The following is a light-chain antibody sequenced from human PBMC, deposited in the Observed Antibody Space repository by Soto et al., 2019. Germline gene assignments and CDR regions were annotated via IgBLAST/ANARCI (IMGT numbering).Light chain of an antibody. CDR3: QHYNSYSEA. CDR1: QGISDD. V-gene: IGKV1-5*03. J-gene: IGKJ1*01. CDR2: KAS. Sequence: IQMTQSPSARSASAGESGHSTCRASQGISDDLGWYQQKPGQAPKLLIYKASTLKSGVPSRFSGSGSGTEFTLTISSLQPDDFATYYCQHYNSYSEAFGQGTKVDIK.